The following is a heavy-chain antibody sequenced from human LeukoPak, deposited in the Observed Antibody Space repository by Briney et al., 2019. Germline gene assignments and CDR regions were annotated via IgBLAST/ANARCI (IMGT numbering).Heavy chain of an antibody. CDR2: IYYSGST. CDR3: ARGGEPQGIVDY. D-gene: IGHD2-21*01. J-gene: IGHJ4*02. Sequence: SETLSLTCTVSGGSISSYYWNWIRQPPGKGLEWIGYIYYSGSTNYNPSLKSRVTISVDTSKNQFSLKLSSVTAADTAVYYCARGGEPQGIVDYWGQGTLVTVSS. V-gene: IGHV4-59*01. CDR1: GGSISSYY.